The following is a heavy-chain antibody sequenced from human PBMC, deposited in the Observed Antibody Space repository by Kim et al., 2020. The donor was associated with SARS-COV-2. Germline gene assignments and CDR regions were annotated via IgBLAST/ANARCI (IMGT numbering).Heavy chain of an antibody. Sequence: GGSLRLSCAASGFTFSSYWMSWVRQAPGKGLEWVANIKQDGSEKYYVDSVKGRFTISRDNAKNSLYLQMNSLRAEDTAVYYCARVQYCSSTSCPTNWFDPWGQGTLVTVSS. J-gene: IGHJ5*02. D-gene: IGHD2-2*01. V-gene: IGHV3-7*01. CDR1: GFTFSSYW. CDR2: IKQDGSEK. CDR3: ARVQYCSSTSCPTNWFDP.